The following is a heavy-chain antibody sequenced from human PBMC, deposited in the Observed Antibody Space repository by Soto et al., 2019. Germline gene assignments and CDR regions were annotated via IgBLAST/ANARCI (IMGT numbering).Heavy chain of an antibody. J-gene: IGHJ6*02. Sequence: PSETLSLTCAVYGGSFSGYYWSWIRQPPGKGLEWIGEIYHSGSTNYNPSLKSRVTISVDKSKNQFSLKLSSVTAADTAVYYCARKRYSYGLYYYYYGMDVWGQGTTVTVSS. CDR1: GGSFSGYY. CDR2: IYHSGST. CDR3: ARKRYSYGLYYYYYGMDV. D-gene: IGHD5-18*01. V-gene: IGHV4-34*01.